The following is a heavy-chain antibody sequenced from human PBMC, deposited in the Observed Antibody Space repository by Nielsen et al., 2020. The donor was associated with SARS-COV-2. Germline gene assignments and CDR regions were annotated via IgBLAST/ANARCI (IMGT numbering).Heavy chain of an antibody. J-gene: IGHJ4*02. CDR2: IKSKTDGGTT. CDR1: GFTFSNAW. V-gene: IGHV3-15*01. CDR3: TTEGIWFGTYYYFDY. D-gene: IGHD3-10*01. Sequence: GGSLRLSCAASGFTFSNAWMSWVRQAPGKGLEWVGRIKSKTDGGTTDYAAPVKGRFTISRDDSKNTLYLQMNSLKTEDTAVYYCTTEGIWFGTYYYFDYWGQGTLVTVSS.